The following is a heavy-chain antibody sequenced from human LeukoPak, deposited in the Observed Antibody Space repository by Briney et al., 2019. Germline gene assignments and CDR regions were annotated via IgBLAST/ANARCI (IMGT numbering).Heavy chain of an antibody. Sequence: SETLSLTCTVSGGSISSSSYYWGWIRQPPGKGLEWIGSIYYSGSTYYNPSLESRVTISVDTSKNQFSLKLSSVTAADTAVYYCARGVEMATISRGTPFDYWGQGTLVTVSS. V-gene: IGHV4-39*01. J-gene: IGHJ4*02. CDR3: ARGVEMATISRGTPFDY. CDR2: IYYSGST. D-gene: IGHD5-12*01. CDR1: GGSISSSSYY.